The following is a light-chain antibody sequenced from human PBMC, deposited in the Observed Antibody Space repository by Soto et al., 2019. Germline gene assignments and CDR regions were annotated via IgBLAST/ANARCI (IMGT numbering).Light chain of an antibody. V-gene: IGKV3-20*01. J-gene: IGKJ2*01. CDR2: GSS. CDR1: ENIRSN. CDR3: QQYGTSPFT. Sequence: EIVMTQSPATLSVSPGERATLSCRASENIRSNLAWYQQRPGQAPRLLTHGSSSRATGVPDRFSGRGSGTTFTLVISRLEPEDFAVYYCQQYGTSPFTFGQGTKVDIK.